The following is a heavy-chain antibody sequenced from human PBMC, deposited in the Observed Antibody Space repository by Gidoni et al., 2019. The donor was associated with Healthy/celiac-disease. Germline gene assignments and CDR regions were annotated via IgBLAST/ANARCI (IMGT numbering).Heavy chain of an antibody. Sequence: EWVAVIWYDGSNKYYADSVKGRFTISRDNSKNTLYLQMNSLRAEDTAVYYCARDDDCSGGSCYPDYWGQGTLVTVSS. CDR2: IWYDGSNK. CDR3: ARDDDCSGGSCYPDY. J-gene: IGHJ4*02. D-gene: IGHD2-15*01. V-gene: IGHV3-33*01.